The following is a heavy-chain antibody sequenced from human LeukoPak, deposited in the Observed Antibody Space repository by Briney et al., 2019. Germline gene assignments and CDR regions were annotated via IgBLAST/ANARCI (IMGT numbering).Heavy chain of an antibody. Sequence: SETLSLTCTVSGGSISSYYWSWIRQPPGKGLEWIGCIYYSGSTNYNPSLKRRVTISVDTSKNQFSLKMSSVTAADTAVYYCARFGCSGGSCVLDYWGQGTLVTVSS. CDR3: ARFGCSGGSCVLDY. D-gene: IGHD2-15*01. J-gene: IGHJ4*02. CDR1: GGSISSYY. CDR2: IYYSGST. V-gene: IGHV4-59*01.